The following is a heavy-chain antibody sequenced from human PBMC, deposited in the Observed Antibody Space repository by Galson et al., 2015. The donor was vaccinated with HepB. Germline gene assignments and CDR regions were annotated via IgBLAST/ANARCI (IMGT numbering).Heavy chain of an antibody. CDR3: ATSGYYISAFDV. J-gene: IGHJ3*01. V-gene: IGHV1-3*01. D-gene: IGHD3-22*01. CDR2: INAGNGDT. CDR1: GYTFTGYI. Sequence: SVKVSCKASGYTFTGYILHWVRQAPGQRLEWMGWINAGNGDTEFSQNFQGKVTITRDTSASTSYMELSNLRSEDTAVYYCATSGYYISAFDVWGQGTMVTVSS.